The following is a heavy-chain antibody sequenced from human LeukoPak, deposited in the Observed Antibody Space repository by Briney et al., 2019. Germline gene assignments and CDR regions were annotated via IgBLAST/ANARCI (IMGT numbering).Heavy chain of an antibody. CDR3: ARAKALGLYNWFDP. V-gene: IGHV1-69*05. J-gene: IGHJ5*02. Sequence: ASVKVSCKASGGTFSSYAISWVRQAPGQGLEWMGGIIPIFGTANYAQKFQGRVTITTDESTSTAYMELSSLRSEDTAVYYCARAKALGLYNWFDPWGQGTLVTVSS. CDR2: IIPIFGTA. CDR1: GGTFSSYA.